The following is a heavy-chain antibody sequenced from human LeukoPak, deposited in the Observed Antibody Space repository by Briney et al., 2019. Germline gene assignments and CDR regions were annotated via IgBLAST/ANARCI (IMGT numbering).Heavy chain of an antibody. CDR2: SYFSGST. J-gene: IGHJ6*02. Sequence: PSETLSLTCSVSGASITSFYWSWIRQSPGKGLEWIGYSYFSGSTHFNPSLKSRVTPSVDTSKNQLSLELASVTAADTAVYYCARDGYSSGRKSFYYYGMDVWGQGITVTVSS. CDR1: GASITSFY. V-gene: IGHV4-59*01. CDR3: ARDGYSSGRKSFYYYGMDV. D-gene: IGHD6-19*01.